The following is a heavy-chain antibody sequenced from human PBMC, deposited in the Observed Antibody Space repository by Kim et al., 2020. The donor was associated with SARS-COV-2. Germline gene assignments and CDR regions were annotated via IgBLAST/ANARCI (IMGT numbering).Heavy chain of an antibody. CDR3: ARVQGYDIFTEYNWFDP. CDR1: GGSISSYY. CDR2: NYYSGST. Sequence: SETLSLTCTVSGGSISSYYWCWIRQPPGEGLQGSGYNYYSGSTNYNHSLKSRVTISVDTSKNQFSLKLSSVTAADPAVYYCARVQGYDIFTEYNWFDPWRQRTLVTVSS. V-gene: IGHV4-59*01. J-gene: IGHJ5*02. D-gene: IGHD3-9*01.